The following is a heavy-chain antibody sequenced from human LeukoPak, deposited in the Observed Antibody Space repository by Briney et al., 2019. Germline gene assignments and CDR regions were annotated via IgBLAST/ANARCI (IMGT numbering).Heavy chain of an antibody. CDR2: ISAYNGNT. Sequence: ASVKVSCKASGYTFTSYGISWVRQAPGQGLEWMGWISAYNGNTNYAQKLQGRVTMTTDTSTSTAYMELRSLRSDDTAVYYCARPIAAAGLHFYYYYGMDVWGQGTTVTVSS. D-gene: IGHD6-13*01. V-gene: IGHV1-18*01. CDR3: ARPIAAAGLHFYYYYGMDV. CDR1: GYTFTSYG. J-gene: IGHJ6*02.